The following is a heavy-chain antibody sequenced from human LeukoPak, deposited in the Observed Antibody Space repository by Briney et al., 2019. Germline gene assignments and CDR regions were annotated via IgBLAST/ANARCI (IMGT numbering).Heavy chain of an antibody. CDR2: IYYSGST. CDR3: ASGGAMGYYYYGMDV. D-gene: IGHD5-18*01. CDR1: GGSISGGGYY. Sequence: SETLSLTCTVSGGSISGGGYYWSWIRQHPGKGLEWIGYIYYSGSTYYNPSLKSRVTISVDTSKNQFSLKLSSVTAADTAVYYCASGGAMGYYYYGMDVWGQGTTVTVSS. V-gene: IGHV4-31*03. J-gene: IGHJ6*02.